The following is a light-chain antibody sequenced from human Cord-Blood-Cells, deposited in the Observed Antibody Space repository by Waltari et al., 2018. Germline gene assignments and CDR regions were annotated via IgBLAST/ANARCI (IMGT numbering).Light chain of an antibody. CDR2: GAS. Sequence: EIVLTQSPGTLSLSPGERATLSCRASQSVSSSYLAGYQQQPGQAPRLLIYGASSRATGRPDRFSGSGSGTDFTLTISIREPEDFSVYYCQQYGSSPWTFGQGTKVEIK. J-gene: IGKJ1*01. CDR3: QQYGSSPWT. V-gene: IGKV3-20*01. CDR1: QSVSSSY.